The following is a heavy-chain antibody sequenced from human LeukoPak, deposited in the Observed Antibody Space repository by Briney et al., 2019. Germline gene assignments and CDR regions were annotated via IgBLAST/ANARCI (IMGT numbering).Heavy chain of an antibody. CDR1: GGSISSSNW. Sequence: PSETLSLTCAVSGGSISSSNWWSWVRQPPGKGLEWIGEIYHSGSTNYNPSLKSRVTISVDTSKNQFSLKLSSVTAADTAVYYCARDPYCSGGSCYPRGDYWGQGTLVTVSS. D-gene: IGHD2-15*01. CDR2: IYHSGST. CDR3: ARDPYCSGGSCYPRGDY. V-gene: IGHV4-4*02. J-gene: IGHJ4*02.